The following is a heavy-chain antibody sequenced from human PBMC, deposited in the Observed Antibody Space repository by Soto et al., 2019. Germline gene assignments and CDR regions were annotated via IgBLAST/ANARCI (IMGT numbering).Heavy chain of an antibody. D-gene: IGHD2-21*02. CDR2: IYWDDDK. V-gene: IGHV2-5*02. CDR1: AFSLSTGGVG. J-gene: IGHJ6*04. CDR3: IQSRCGGDCLQSYASYYYGMDV. Sequence: GSGPTLVNPTQTLTLTCTFSAFSLSTGGVGVGWIRQPPGKALEWLALIYWDDDKRYSPSLRSRLTITKDTSKNQVVLTMTNMDPVDTATYYCIQSRCGGDCLQSYASYYYGMDVWGKGTTVTVSS.